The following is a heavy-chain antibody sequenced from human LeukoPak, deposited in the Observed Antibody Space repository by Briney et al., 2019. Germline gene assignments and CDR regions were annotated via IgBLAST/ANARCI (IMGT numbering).Heavy chain of an antibody. Sequence: ASVKVSCKASGGTFSSYAISWVRQAPGQGLEWMGGIIPIFGTANYAQRFQGRVTITADKSTSTAYMELSSLRSEDTAVYYCARSIGYCSGGSCYSDSLDYYYYYYMDVWGKGTTVTVSS. J-gene: IGHJ6*03. D-gene: IGHD2-15*01. CDR3: ARSIGYCSGGSCYSDSLDYYYYYYMDV. CDR1: GGTFSSYA. CDR2: IIPIFGTA. V-gene: IGHV1-69*06.